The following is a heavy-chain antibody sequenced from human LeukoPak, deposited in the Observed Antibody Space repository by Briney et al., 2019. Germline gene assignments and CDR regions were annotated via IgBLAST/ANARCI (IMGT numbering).Heavy chain of an antibody. D-gene: IGHD2-21*02. CDR2: MHPGNGNT. V-gene: IGHV1-2*02. CDR3: AREGSYCVGGDCYSFDF. J-gene: IGHJ4*02. CDR1: GYRFISNY. Sequence: GASVKVSCKASGYRFISNYIQWVRQAPGLGPEWMGWMHPGNGNTRYAEKFQGRVTMTRDTSINTAYMDLSSLRYDDTAVYYCAREGSYCVGGDCYSFDFWGQGTLMTVSS.